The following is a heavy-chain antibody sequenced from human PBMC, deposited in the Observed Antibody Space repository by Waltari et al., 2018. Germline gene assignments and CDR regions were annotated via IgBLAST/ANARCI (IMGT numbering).Heavy chain of an antibody. J-gene: IGHJ5*02. D-gene: IGHD6-13*01. V-gene: IGHV1-8*02. Sequence: QVQLVQSGAEVKKPGASVKVSCKASGYTFTSYDINWVRQATGQGLEWMGWVNPNSGKTGYAPKFQGRVNMTRNTSTSTAYMELSSLRAEDTAVYYCARAIRGIAAAGTGWFDPWGQGTLVTVSS. CDR1: GYTFTSYD. CDR3: ARAIRGIAAAGTGWFDP. CDR2: VNPNSGKT.